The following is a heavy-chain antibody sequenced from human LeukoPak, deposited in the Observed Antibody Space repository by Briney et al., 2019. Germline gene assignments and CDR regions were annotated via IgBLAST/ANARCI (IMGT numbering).Heavy chain of an antibody. V-gene: IGHV3-21*01. CDR2: ISSTSSYI. J-gene: IGHJ3*02. CDR3: ARGIVLPVDNDAFDI. Sequence: GGSLRLSCAAAGFTFSIYSMNWVRQAPGKGLEWVSSISSTSSYISYGDSVKGRFTISRDNSKNTLYLQMNSLRAEDTAVYYCARGIVLPVDNDAFDIWGQGAMVTVSS. CDR1: GFTFSIYS. D-gene: IGHD2-8*01.